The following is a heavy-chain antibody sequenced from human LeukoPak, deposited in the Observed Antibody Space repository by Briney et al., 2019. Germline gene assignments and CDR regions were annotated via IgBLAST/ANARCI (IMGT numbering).Heavy chain of an antibody. CDR1: GGSVSSYY. J-gene: IGHJ5*02. CDR2: IKSSGSS. CDR3: ARDGTVATNWFDP. D-gene: IGHD5-12*01. V-gene: IGHV4-59*02. Sequence: SETLSLTCTVSGGSVSSYYWSWIRQPPGKGLEWIGYIKSSGSSNYNPSLKSRVTISMDTSKNQFSLRLNSVTAAGTAVYYCARDGTVATNWFDPWGQGTLVTVSS.